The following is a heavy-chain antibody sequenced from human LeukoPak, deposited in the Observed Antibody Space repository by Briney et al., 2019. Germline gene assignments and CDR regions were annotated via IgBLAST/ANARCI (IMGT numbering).Heavy chain of an antibody. CDR1: NYSISTDYY. CDR3: ARVTGYMIEDYFDY. Sequence: SETLSLTCTVSNYSISTDYYWGCIRQPPGKGLEWIGTMYHSGSTYYNPSLKSRVTISVDTSKNRFSLKLSSVTAADTAVYYCARVTGYMIEDYFDYWGQGTLVTVSS. J-gene: IGHJ4*02. CDR2: MYHSGST. D-gene: IGHD3-22*01. V-gene: IGHV4-38-2*02.